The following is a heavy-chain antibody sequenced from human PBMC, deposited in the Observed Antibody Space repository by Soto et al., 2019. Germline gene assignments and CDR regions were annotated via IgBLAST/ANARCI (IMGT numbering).Heavy chain of an antibody. CDR1: GFTVSSNY. J-gene: IGHJ4*02. CDR2: IYSGGST. V-gene: IGHV3-66*01. Sequence: EVQLVESGGGLVQPGGSLRLSCAASGFTVSSNYMSWVRQAPGKGLEWVSVIYSGGSTYYADSVKGRFTISSDNSENPLYLQMNSLRAEDTAVYYCARTCSGGTCSFDYWGQGTLVTVSS. CDR3: ARTCSGGTCSFDY. D-gene: IGHD2-15*01.